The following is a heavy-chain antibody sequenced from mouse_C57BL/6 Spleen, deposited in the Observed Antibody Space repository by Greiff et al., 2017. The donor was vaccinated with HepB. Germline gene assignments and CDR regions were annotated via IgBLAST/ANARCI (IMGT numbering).Heavy chain of an antibody. CDR3: ARWVFDY. CDR2: INPNNGGT. Sequence: EVQLQQSGPELVKPGASVKISCKASGYTFTDYYMNWVKQSHGKSLEWIGDINPNNGGTSYNQKFKGKATLTVDKSSSTAYMELRSLTSDDSAVYYCARWVFDYWGQGTTLTVSS. J-gene: IGHJ2*01. CDR1: GYTFTDYY. V-gene: IGHV1-26*01.